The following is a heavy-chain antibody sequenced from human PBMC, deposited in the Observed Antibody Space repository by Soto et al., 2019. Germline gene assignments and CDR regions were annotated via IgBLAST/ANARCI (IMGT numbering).Heavy chain of an antibody. CDR2: IKSETGGGTT. CDR1: GFLFINAW. Sequence: EVQVVESGGGLVQPGKSLRLSCAASGFLFINAWMNWVRQAPGKGLGWVGRIKSETGGGTTDYAAPVKGRFTIARDDSKNMLYLQMNRLKAEDTAVYYCTTAYTGGSFYTWGQGTLVTVSS. V-gene: IGHV3-15*07. CDR3: TTAYTGGSFYT. J-gene: IGHJ5*02. D-gene: IGHD1-26*01.